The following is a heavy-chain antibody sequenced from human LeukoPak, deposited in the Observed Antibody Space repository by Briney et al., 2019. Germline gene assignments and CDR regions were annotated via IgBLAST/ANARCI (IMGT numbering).Heavy chain of an antibody. V-gene: IGHV3-33*01. CDR3: ARDGQRYCTNGVCYTLGY. Sequence: GGSLRLSCAASGFTFSSYGMHRVRQAPGKGLGWVAVIWYDGSNKYYADSVKGRFTISRDNSKNTLYLQMNSLRAEDTAVYYCARDGQRYCTNGVCYTLGYWGQGTLVTVSS. CDR2: IWYDGSNK. J-gene: IGHJ4*02. D-gene: IGHD2-8*01. CDR1: GFTFSSYG.